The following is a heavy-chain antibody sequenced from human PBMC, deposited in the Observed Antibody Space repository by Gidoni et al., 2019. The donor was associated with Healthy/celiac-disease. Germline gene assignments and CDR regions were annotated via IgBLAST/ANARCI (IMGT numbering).Heavy chain of an antibody. D-gene: IGHD5-12*01. CDR2: INHSGIT. J-gene: IGHJ5*02. Sequence: QAPLQQRVAGLLKSAETLSLTRAVQGAPFSSYYWSWIRQPPGKGLEWIGEINHSGITNDNPSLKSRVTISVDTSKSQFSLKLSSVTAADAAVYYCARGRGRWLQFRNWFDPWGQGTLVTVSS. V-gene: IGHV4-34*01. CDR1: GAPFSSYY. CDR3: ARGRGRWLQFRNWFDP.